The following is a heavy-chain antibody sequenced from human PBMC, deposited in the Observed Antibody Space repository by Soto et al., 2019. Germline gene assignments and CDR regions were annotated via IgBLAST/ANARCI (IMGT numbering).Heavy chain of an antibody. D-gene: IGHD6-6*01. CDR3: ARDWWVRSSPYYYYYGMDV. CDR1: GFTFSSYS. CDR2: ISSSSSYI. V-gene: IGHV3-21*01. J-gene: IGHJ6*02. Sequence: EVQLVESGGGLVKPGGSLRLSCAASGFTFSSYSMNWVRQAPGKGLEWVSSISSSSSYIYYADSVKGRFTISRDNAKNSLYLQMNSLRAEDTAVYYCARDWWVRSSPYYYYYGMDVWGQGTTVTVSS.